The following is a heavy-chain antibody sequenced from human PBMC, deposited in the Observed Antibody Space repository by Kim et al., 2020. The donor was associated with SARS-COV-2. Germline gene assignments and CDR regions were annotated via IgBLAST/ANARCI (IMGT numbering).Heavy chain of an antibody. CDR1: GFTVSSNY. J-gene: IGHJ6*02. V-gene: IGHV3-53*04. Sequence: GGSLRLSCAASGFTVSSNYMSWVRQAPGKGLEWVSVIYSGGSTYYADSVKGRFTISRHNSKNTLYLQMNSLRAEDTAVYYCARGKVGEQWLVRGPYGMDVWGQGTTVTVSS. CDR3: ARGKVGEQWLVRGPYGMDV. D-gene: IGHD6-19*01. CDR2: IYSGGST.